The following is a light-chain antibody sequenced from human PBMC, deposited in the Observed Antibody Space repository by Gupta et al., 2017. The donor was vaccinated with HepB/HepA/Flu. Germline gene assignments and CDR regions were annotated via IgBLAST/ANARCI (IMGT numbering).Light chain of an antibody. CDR2: GAS. V-gene: IGKV3-20*01. CDR3: QQYGSSPRT. CDR1: QSVSSSY. J-gene: IGKJ1*01. Sequence: VLTQSAGTLSLSPGERATLSCRASQSVSSSYLAWYQQKPGQAPRLLIYGASSRATGIPDRFSGSGSGTDFTLTISRLEPEDFAVYYCQQYGSSPRTFGQGTKVEIK.